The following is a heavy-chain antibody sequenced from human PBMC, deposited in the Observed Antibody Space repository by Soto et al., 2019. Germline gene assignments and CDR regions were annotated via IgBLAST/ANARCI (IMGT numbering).Heavy chain of an antibody. CDR3: VKMVRGVVDFDY. CDR1: GFTFRSYS. Sequence: GGSLRLSCTSSGFTFRSYSMNWVRQAPGKGLEWVSSISSSSSYIYYADSVKGRFTISRDNAKNSLYLQMNSLRAEDTAVYYCVKMVRGVVDFDYWGQGTLVTVSS. J-gene: IGHJ4*02. CDR2: ISSSSSYI. V-gene: IGHV3-21*01. D-gene: IGHD3-10*01.